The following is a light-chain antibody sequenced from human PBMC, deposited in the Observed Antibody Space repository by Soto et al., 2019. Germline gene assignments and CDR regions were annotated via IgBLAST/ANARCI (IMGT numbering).Light chain of an antibody. CDR1: QSVSNN. J-gene: IGKJ2*01. Sequence: EIVMTHSPATLSVSPGERATLSCRASQSVSNNLAWYQQKPGQAPRLLIYGASTRATAIPARFSGSGSGTEFTLTISSLQSEDFAVYYCQQYNNWPRTFGQGTKLEIK. CDR2: GAS. CDR3: QQYNNWPRT. V-gene: IGKV3-15*01.